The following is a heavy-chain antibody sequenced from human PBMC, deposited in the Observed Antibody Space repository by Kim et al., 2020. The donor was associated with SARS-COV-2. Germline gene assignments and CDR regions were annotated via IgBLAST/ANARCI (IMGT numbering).Heavy chain of an antibody. J-gene: IGHJ4*02. CDR2: ISYDGSNK. D-gene: IGHD3-16*02. CDR3: ASPAGWTFGGVIGIFDY. Sequence: GGSLRLSCAASGFTFSSYAMHWVRQAPGKGLEWVAVISYDGSNKYYADSVKGRFTISRDNSKNTLYLQMNSLRAEDTAVYYCASPAGWTFGGVIGIFDYWGQGTLVTVSS. CDR1: GFTFSSYA. V-gene: IGHV3-30*04.